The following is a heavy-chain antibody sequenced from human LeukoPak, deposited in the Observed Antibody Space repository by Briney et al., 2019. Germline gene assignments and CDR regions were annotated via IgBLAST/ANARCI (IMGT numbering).Heavy chain of an antibody. Sequence: GGSLRLSCAASGFTFSSYGMHWVRQAPGKGLEWVAVISYDGSNKYYADSVKGRFTISRDNSKNTLYLQMNSLRAEDTAVYYCAKDPQQYYDFWSGHDAFDIWGQGTMVTVSS. CDR3: AKDPQQYYDFWSGHDAFDI. J-gene: IGHJ3*02. D-gene: IGHD3-3*01. CDR1: GFTFSSYG. CDR2: ISYDGSNK. V-gene: IGHV3-30*18.